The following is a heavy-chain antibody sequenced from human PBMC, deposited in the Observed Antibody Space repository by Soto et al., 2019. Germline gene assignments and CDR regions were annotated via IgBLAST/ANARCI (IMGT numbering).Heavy chain of an antibody. V-gene: IGHV1-3*01. CDR2: INAGNGNT. Sequence: QVQLVQSGAEVKKPGASVKVSCKASGYTFTSYAMHWVRQAPGQRLEWMGWINAGNGNTKYSQKFQGRVTITRDTSASTAYMELSSLISEDTAVYYCARGLGSGYLVAFDIWGQGTMVTVSS. CDR3: ARGLGSGYLVAFDI. D-gene: IGHD3-22*01. CDR1: GYTFTSYA. J-gene: IGHJ3*02.